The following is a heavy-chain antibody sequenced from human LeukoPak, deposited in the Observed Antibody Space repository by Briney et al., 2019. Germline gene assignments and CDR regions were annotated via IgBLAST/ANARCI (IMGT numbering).Heavy chain of an antibody. V-gene: IGHV1-46*01. CDR2: INPSGGST. CDR3: ARAQDIVVVPAANWFDP. D-gene: IGHD2-2*01. Sequence: GASVQVSCKASGYTFTSYYMYWVRQAPGQGLEWMGIINPSGGSTSYAQKFQGRVTMTRDTSTSTVYMELSSLRSEDTAVYYCARAQDIVVVPAANWFDPWGQGTLVTVSS. CDR1: GYTFTSYY. J-gene: IGHJ5*02.